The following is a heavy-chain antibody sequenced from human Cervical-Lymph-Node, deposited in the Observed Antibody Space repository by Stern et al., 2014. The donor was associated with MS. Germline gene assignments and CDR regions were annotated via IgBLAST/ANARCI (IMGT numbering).Heavy chain of an antibody. V-gene: IGHV5-51*01. Sequence: DVQLVQSGAEVKKPGESLKISCKGSEYNFNTHWIAWVRQMPGKGLEWLGNIYPGNSDSTYNPSLQGQVSISADKSITTAYLHFSSLKASDSAMYFCARHGGPNWNHEAHNWFDPWGQGTLVTVSS. CDR1: EYNFNTHW. CDR2: IYPGNSDS. J-gene: IGHJ5*02. CDR3: ARHGGPNWNHEAHNWFDP. D-gene: IGHD1-14*01.